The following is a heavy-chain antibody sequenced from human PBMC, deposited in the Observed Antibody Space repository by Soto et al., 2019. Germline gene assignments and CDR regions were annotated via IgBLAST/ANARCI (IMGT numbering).Heavy chain of an antibody. CDR2: IDPSDSYT. V-gene: IGHV5-10-1*01. D-gene: IGHD3-10*01. J-gene: IGHJ4*02. CDR3: ARHTAGVTRWFGDY. CDR1: GYSLTSNW. Sequence: EVQLVQSGAEVKKPGESLRISCKGSGYSLTSNWISWVRQMPGKGLEWMGRIDPSDSYTNYSPSFQGHVTISADKSISTAYLQWSSLKASDTAMYYCARHTAGVTRWFGDYWGQGTQLTVPS.